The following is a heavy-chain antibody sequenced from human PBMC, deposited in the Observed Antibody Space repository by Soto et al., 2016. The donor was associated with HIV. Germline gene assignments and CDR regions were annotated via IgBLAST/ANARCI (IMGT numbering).Heavy chain of an antibody. V-gene: IGHV3-15*05. CDR3: TTDPPYAKWFGQFIYPSMLGS. Sequence: EVQLVESGGGLIKPGGSLRLSCAAFGFTFSDAWMNWVRQAPGKGLEWVGRIKSRIDGETTDYGAPVKDRFIISRDDSKNMLYLQMSNLRTEDTAIYYCTTDPPYAKWFGQFIYPSMLGSWGQGTLVTVSS. J-gene: IGHJ4*02. CDR1: GFTFSDAW. D-gene: IGHD3-10*01. CDR2: IKSRIDGETT.